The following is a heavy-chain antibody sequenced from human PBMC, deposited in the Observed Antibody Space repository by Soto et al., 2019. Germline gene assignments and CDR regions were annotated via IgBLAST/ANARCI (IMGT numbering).Heavy chain of an antibody. CDR2: IIPILGIA. D-gene: IGHD4-17*01. J-gene: IGHJ4*02. V-gene: IGHV1-69*02. CDR1: GGAFSSYT. CDR3: ATRYGDYDFDY. Sequence: SVKVSCKASGGAFSSYTISWVRQAPGQGLEWMGRIIPILGIANYAQKFQGRVAITADKSTSTAYMELSSLRSGDTAVYYCATRYGDYDFDYWGQGTLVTGSS.